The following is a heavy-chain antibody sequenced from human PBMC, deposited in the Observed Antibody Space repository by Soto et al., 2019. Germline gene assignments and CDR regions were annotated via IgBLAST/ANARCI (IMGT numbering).Heavy chain of an antibody. CDR2: IYYSGST. V-gene: IGHV4-59*12. Sequence: SETLSLTCTVSGSSISSYYWSWIRQPPGKGLEWIGYIYYSGSTNYNPSLKSRVTIPVDTSKNQFSLKLSSVTAADTAVYFCAREDDGGDRIYYGPDVWGQGTTVTVYS. D-gene: IGHD2-21*02. CDR3: AREDDGGDRIYYGPDV. CDR1: GSSISSYY. J-gene: IGHJ6*02.